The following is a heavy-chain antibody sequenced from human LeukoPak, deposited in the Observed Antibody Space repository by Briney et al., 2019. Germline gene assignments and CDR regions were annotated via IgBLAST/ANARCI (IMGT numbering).Heavy chain of an antibody. CDR3: ARLGGIAAAGTIDY. CDR2: IYYSGST. Sequence: SETLSLTCTVSGGSISSSSYYWGWIRQPPGKGLEWIGSIYYSGSTYYNPSLKSRVTISVDTSKNQFSLKLSSVTAADTAVYYCARLGGIAAAGTIDYWGQGTLVTVSS. J-gene: IGHJ4*02. CDR1: GGSISSSSYY. V-gene: IGHV4-39*07. D-gene: IGHD6-13*01.